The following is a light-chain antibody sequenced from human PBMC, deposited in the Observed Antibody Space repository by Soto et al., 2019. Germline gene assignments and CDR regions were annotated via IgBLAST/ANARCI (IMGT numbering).Light chain of an antibody. Sequence: VVTQEPSLTVSPGGTVTLTCGSSTGPVTNSNYPYWLQQRPGQAPRTLIYDTNNKHSWTPARFSGSLVGGKGALTLSGAQPEDEGDYYCLLSYNGGRYVVFVGGTKLTVL. CDR2: DTN. CDR3: LLSYNGGRYVV. J-gene: IGLJ2*01. V-gene: IGLV7-46*01. CDR1: TGPVTNSNY.